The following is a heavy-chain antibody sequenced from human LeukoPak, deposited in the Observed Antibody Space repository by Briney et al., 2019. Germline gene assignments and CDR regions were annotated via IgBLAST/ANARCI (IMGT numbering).Heavy chain of an antibody. CDR1: GDSVSNNGVA. CDR3: ARQRSRALDL. Sequence: QTLSLTCAISGDSVSNNGVAWNWIRQSPARGLEWLGRTYFGSKWYNDYAMSVKSRITINPDTSKNQFSLQLNSVTPEDTAVYFCARQRSRALDLWGQGTMVTVSS. D-gene: IGHD1-1*01. V-gene: IGHV6-1*01. CDR2: TYFGSKWYN. J-gene: IGHJ3*01.